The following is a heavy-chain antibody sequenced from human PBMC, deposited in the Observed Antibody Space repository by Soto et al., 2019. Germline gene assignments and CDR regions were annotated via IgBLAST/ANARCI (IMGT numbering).Heavy chain of an antibody. CDR2: ISSTGGTV. J-gene: IGHJ6*02. Sequence: QVQLVESGGGLVKPGESLRLSCAASGFTLSDYYMTWVRQTPGKGLEWISYISSTGGTVNYADSVKGRFTISRDNIKNSLFLQMTSLRDEDTAVYYCARDGLDYYGLDVWAKGPRSPSP. V-gene: IGHV3-11*01. CDR1: GFTLSDYY. CDR3: ARDGLDYYGLDV.